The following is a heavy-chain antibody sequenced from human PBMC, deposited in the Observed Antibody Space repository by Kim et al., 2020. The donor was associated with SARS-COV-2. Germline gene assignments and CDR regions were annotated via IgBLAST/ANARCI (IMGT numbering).Heavy chain of an antibody. CDR3: ASVGLGYSYGTFDY. Sequence: AQKLQGRATMTTDTSTSTAYMELGSLRSDDTAVYYCASVGLGYSYGTFDYWGQGTLVTVSS. V-gene: IGHV1-18*01. D-gene: IGHD5-18*01. J-gene: IGHJ4*02.